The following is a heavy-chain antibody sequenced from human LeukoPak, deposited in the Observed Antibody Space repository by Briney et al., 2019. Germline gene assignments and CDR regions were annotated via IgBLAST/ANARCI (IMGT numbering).Heavy chain of an antibody. Sequence: PVKVSCKASGGTFSNYAISWVRQAPGQGLEWMGGIIPMFGIANYAEKFQGRVTITADKSTSTAYMELTSLRSEDTAVYYCARLIEGYGDSNFDYWGQGTLVTVSS. V-gene: IGHV1-69*10. CDR1: GGTFSNYA. J-gene: IGHJ4*02. CDR2: IIPMFGIA. CDR3: ARLIEGYGDSNFDY. D-gene: IGHD4-17*01.